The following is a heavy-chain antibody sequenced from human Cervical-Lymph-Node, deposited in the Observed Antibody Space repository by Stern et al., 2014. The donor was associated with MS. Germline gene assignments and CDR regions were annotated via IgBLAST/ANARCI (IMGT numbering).Heavy chain of an antibody. CDR1: GFTFSRFS. Sequence: EVQLVESGGGLVKPGGSLRLSCAASGFTFSRFSMNWVRQAPGRGLEWVSFISTNGDYIYYADSVKGRFTISRDNSKDSLYLQMNSLRAEDTAVYYCARGAWDLDYWGQGTLVTVSS. D-gene: IGHD1-26*01. V-gene: IGHV3-21*01. CDR2: ISTNGDYI. J-gene: IGHJ4*02. CDR3: ARGAWDLDY.